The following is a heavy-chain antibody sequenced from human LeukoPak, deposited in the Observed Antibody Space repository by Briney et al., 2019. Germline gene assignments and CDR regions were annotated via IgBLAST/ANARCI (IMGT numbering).Heavy chain of an antibody. V-gene: IGHV4-39*01. CDR1: GGSISSSSYY. CDR2: IYYSGST. J-gene: IGHJ5*01. Sequence: SETLSLTCTVSGGSISSSSYYWGWIRQPPGKGLEWIGSIYYSGSTYYNPSLKSRVTISVDTSKNQFSLKLSSVTAADTAVYYCARQTPTTDNWFDSWGQGTLVTVSS. D-gene: IGHD4-17*01. CDR3: ARQTPTTDNWFDS.